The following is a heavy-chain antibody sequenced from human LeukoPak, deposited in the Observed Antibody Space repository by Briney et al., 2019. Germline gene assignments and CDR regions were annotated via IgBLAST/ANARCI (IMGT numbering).Heavy chain of an antibody. Sequence: GGSLRLSCAASGFSFSHYVMHWLRQAPGRGLEWVAVISYDGSNEYYADSVKGRVTVSRDNSKNTLFLQMNSLRPEDTAVYYCAKDASGWYPNYYGLDVWGQGTTVTVSS. CDR1: GFSFSHYV. CDR2: ISYDGSNE. J-gene: IGHJ6*02. CDR3: AKDASGWYPNYYGLDV. D-gene: IGHD6-19*01. V-gene: IGHV3-30*18.